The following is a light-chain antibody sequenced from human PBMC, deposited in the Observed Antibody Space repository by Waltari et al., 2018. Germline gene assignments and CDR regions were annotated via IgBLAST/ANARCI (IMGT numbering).Light chain of an antibody. J-gene: IGKJ1*01. V-gene: IGKV3D-20*01. CDR2: DVS. CDR3: QQYLSSPWT. CDR1: QTVRSNY. Sequence: EIVLTQSPATLSLSPGARATLSCRASQTVRSNYLAWYQQKSGLAPRPLIYDVSNRATGIPDRFSGSGSGTDFTLTITRLEPEDFAVYFCQQYLSSPWTFGLGTKVEIK.